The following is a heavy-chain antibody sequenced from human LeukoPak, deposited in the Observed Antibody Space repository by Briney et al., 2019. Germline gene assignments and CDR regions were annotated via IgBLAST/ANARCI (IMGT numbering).Heavy chain of an antibody. CDR1: GGSISSSLW. CDR2: IYHDGTT. D-gene: IGHD1-20*01. J-gene: IGHJ4*02. Sequence: PSGTLSLTCAVSGGSISSSLWWTWVRQPPGKGLEWIGEIYHDGTTNYQSSLKSRATISLDKFKNQFSLKLNSVTAADTAVYYCARRITGTLAPIDYWGQGTLVTVSS. V-gene: IGHV4-4*02. CDR3: ARRITGTLAPIDY.